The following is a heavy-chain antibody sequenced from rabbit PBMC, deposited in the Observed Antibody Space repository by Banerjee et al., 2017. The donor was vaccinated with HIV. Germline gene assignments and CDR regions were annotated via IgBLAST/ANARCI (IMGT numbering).Heavy chain of an antibody. Sequence: QSLEESGGGLVQPEGSLALTCKASGFTISSSYYMCWVRQAPGKGLEWIACIYGGSSGSTYYANWAKGRFTISKTSSTTVTLQLTSLTAADTATYFCARNGADYDFAMDLWGQGTLVTVS. CDR1: GFTISSSYY. CDR3: ARNGADYDFAMDL. J-gene: IGHJ4*01. CDR2: IYGGSSGST. D-gene: IGHD6-1*01. V-gene: IGHV1S40*01.